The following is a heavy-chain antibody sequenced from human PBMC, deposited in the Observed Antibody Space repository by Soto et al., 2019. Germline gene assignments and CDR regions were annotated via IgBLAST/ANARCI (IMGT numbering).Heavy chain of an antibody. Sequence: QVQLLESGGGVVQPGRSLRVSCAASGFTFSIFNMHWVRQAPGKGREWVALISYDGSNKYVDSVKGRFTISRDNCKNTLYLQMNSLRAEDTAVYYCARTTTVAGTPEFDYWGQGTLVTVSS. CDR1: GFTFSIFN. D-gene: IGHD6-19*01. V-gene: IGHV3-30-3*01. J-gene: IGHJ4*02. CDR3: ARTTTVAGTPEFDY. CDR2: ISYDGSNK.